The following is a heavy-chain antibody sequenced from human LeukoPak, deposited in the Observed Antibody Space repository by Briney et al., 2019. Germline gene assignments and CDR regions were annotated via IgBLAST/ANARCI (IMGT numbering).Heavy chain of an antibody. CDR2: IYTSGST. CDR1: GSSISSGSYY. V-gene: IGHV4-61*02. CDR3: ARGGTYYYDSSGSPKPFDP. J-gene: IGHJ5*02. Sequence: SETLSLTCTVSGSSISSGSYYWSWIRQPAGKGLEWIGRIYTSGSTNYNPSLKSRVTISVDTSKNQFSLKLSSVTAADTAVYYCARGGTYYYDSSGSPKPFDPWGQGTLVTVSS. D-gene: IGHD3-22*01.